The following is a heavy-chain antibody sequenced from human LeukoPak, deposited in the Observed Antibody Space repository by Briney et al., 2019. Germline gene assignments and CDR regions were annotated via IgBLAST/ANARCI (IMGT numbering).Heavy chain of an antibody. CDR2: IIPIFGTA. J-gene: IGHJ4*02. D-gene: IGHD2-21*02. CDR3: ARSSVVTAMVHLEY. CDR1: GGTFSNSA. Sequence: SVKVSCKASGGTFSNSAISWVRQAPGQGLEWMGGIIPIFGTANYAQRFQGRVTITADKSTSTSYMELSSLRSEDTAVYYCARSSVVTAMVHLEYWGQGTLVTVSS. V-gene: IGHV1-69*06.